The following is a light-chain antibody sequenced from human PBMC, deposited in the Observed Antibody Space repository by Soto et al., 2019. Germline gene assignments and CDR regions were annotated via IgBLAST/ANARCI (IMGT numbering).Light chain of an antibody. Sequence: EIVLTQSPGTLSLSPGERATLSCRASQSVSSSYLAWYQQKPGQAPRLLIYGASSRATGIPDRFSGSGSGTAFPLTINRLEPQDFPVYYCPQYGSSPQTFGQGTKVDIK. CDR2: GAS. V-gene: IGKV3-20*01. CDR3: PQYGSSPQT. J-gene: IGKJ1*01. CDR1: QSVSSSY.